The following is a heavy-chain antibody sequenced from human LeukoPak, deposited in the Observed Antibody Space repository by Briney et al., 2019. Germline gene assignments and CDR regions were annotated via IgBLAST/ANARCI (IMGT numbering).Heavy chain of an antibody. D-gene: IGHD2/OR15-2a*01. J-gene: IGHJ4*02. V-gene: IGHV4-59*01. CDR3: ARDGAFAV. CDR1: GGSISNYY. Sequence: PSETLSLTCTVSGGSISNYYWSWIRQPPGKGLEWIGYIYYSGSTKYNPSLQSRVTIPVDTSKNQFSLKLSSVTAADTAVYYCARDGAFAVWGQGTLVTVSS. CDR2: IYYSGST.